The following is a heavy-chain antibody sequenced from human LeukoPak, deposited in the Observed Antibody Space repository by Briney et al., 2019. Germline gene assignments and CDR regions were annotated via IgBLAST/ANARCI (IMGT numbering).Heavy chain of an antibody. D-gene: IGHD3-9*01. CDR3: ARVVKLRYFDWLLYENFDY. CDR1: GFTFSSYW. Sequence: GGSLRLSCAASGFTFSSYWMSWVRQAPGKGLEWVANIKQDGSEKYYVDSVKGRFTISRDNVKNSLYLQMNSLRAEDTAVYYCARVVKLRYFDWLLYENFDYWGQGTLVTVSS. V-gene: IGHV3-7*01. J-gene: IGHJ4*02. CDR2: IKQDGSEK.